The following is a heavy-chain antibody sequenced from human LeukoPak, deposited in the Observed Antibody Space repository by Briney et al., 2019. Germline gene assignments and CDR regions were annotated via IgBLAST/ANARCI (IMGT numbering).Heavy chain of an antibody. D-gene: IGHD6-25*01. CDR3: ARGIATGGLGAFDI. J-gene: IGHJ3*02. CDR2: INPNSGGT. CDR1: GYTFANYY. Sequence: ASVKVSCKASGYTFANYYMHWVRQAPGQGLEWMGFINPNSGGTNHAQKFQGGITMTRDTSISTAYMELSTLRSDDTALYYCARGIATGGLGAFDIWGQGTMVTVSS. V-gene: IGHV1-2*02.